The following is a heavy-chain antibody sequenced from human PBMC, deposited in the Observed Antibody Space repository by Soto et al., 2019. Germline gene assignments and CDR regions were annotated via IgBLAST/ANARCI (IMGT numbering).Heavy chain of an antibody. CDR2: INHSGST. CDR1: GGSFSGYY. Sequence: SKTLSLTCAVYGGSFSGYYWSWIRQPPGKGLEWIGEINHSGSTNYNPSLKSRVTISVDMSKNQFSLKLSSVTAADTAVYYCAKSTVAGNLRNYYYGMDVWGQGTTVTVSS. CDR3: AKSTVAGNLRNYYYGMDV. V-gene: IGHV4-34*01. D-gene: IGHD6-19*01. J-gene: IGHJ6*02.